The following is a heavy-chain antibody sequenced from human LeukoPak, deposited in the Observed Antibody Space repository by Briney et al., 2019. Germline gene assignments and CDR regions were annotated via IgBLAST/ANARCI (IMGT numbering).Heavy chain of an antibody. Sequence: SVKVSCKASGYTFTGYYMHWVRQAPGQGLEWMGRIIPILGIANYAQKFQGRVTITADKSTSTAYMELSSLRSEDTAVYYCARGPEIYYDSSGLGYWGQGTLVTVSS. D-gene: IGHD3-22*01. CDR3: ARGPEIYYDSSGLGY. J-gene: IGHJ4*02. CDR2: IIPILGIA. CDR1: GYTFTGYY. V-gene: IGHV1-69*04.